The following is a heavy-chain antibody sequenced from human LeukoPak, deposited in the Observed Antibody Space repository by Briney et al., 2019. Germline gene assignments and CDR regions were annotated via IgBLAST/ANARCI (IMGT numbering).Heavy chain of an antibody. D-gene: IGHD3-22*01. CDR3: ARSPVVVGDAFDI. J-gene: IGHJ3*02. V-gene: IGHV1-69*05. CDR2: IIPIFGTA. Sequence: ASVKVSCKASGGTFSSYAISWVRQAPGQGLEWMGGIIPIFGTANYAQKFQGRVTITTDESTSTAYMELSSLRSEDTAVYYCARSPVVVGDAFDIWGQGTMVTVSS. CDR1: GGTFSSYA.